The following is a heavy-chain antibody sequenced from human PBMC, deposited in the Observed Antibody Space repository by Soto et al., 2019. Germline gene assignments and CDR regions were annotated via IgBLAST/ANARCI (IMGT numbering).Heavy chain of an antibody. Sequence: ASVKVSCKASGYTFTSYGISWVRQAPGQGLEWMGWISTYNGNTNYAQKLQGRVTMTTDTSTSTAYKELRSLKSDDTAVYYCARGFRLAASRWWFDPWGQGTLVTVSS. CDR1: GYTFTSYG. D-gene: IGHD2-15*01. CDR2: ISTYNGNT. CDR3: ARGFRLAASRWWFDP. J-gene: IGHJ5*02. V-gene: IGHV1-18*01.